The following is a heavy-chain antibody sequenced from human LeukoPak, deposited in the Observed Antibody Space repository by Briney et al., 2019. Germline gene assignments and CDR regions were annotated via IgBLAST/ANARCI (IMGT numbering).Heavy chain of an antibody. D-gene: IGHD4-17*01. CDR1: GGSVSSGSYY. J-gene: IGHJ4*02. CDR2: IKQDGSEK. Sequence: ETLSLTCTVSGGSVSSGSYYWSWVRQAPGKGLEWVANIKQDGSEKYYVDSVKGRFTISRDNAKNSLYLQMNSLRAEDTAVYYCARDRGYGDYDGLNDYWGQGTLVTVSS. V-gene: IGHV3-7*03. CDR3: ARDRGYGDYDGLNDY.